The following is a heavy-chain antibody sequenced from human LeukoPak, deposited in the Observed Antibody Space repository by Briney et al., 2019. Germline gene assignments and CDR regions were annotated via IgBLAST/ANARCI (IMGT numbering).Heavy chain of an antibody. Sequence: GASVKVSCKASGGTFSSYAISWVRQAPGQGLEWVGGIIPIFGTANYAQKFQGRVTITADKSTSTAYMELSSLRSEDTAVYYCARSRITMVRERSLPRSAFDIWGQGTMVTVSS. CDR1: GGTFSSYA. J-gene: IGHJ3*02. CDR3: ARSRITMVRERSLPRSAFDI. V-gene: IGHV1-69*06. CDR2: IIPIFGTA. D-gene: IGHD3-10*01.